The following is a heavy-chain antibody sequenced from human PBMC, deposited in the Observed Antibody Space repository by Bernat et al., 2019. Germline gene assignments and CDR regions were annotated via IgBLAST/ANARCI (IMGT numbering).Heavy chain of an antibody. Sequence: EVQLVESGGGLVQPGGSLRLPCAASGFTFSSYEMNWVRQAPGKGLEWVSYISSSGSTIYYADSVKGRFTISRDNAKNSLYLQMNSLRAEDTAVYYCASMGGYDSADAFDIWGQGTMVTVSS. CDR3: ASMGGYDSADAFDI. CDR1: GFTFSSYE. V-gene: IGHV3-48*03. D-gene: IGHD5-12*01. CDR2: ISSSGSTI. J-gene: IGHJ3*02.